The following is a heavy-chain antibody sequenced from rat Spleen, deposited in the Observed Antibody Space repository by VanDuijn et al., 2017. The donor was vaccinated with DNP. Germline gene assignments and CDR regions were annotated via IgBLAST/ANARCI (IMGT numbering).Heavy chain of an antibody. CDR2: INKDSSVI. CDR3: VREELGVDY. CDR1: GFNFNDYW. Sequence: EVKLVESGGGLVQPGRSLKLSCVVSGFNFNDYWMGWVRQAPGKGLEWIAEINKDSSVIKYIPSLKDKITISRDNAQNTLYLQMNKLGSEDTAIYYCVREELGVDYWGQGVMVTVSS. D-gene: IGHD4-3*01. J-gene: IGHJ2*01. V-gene: IGHV4-2*01.